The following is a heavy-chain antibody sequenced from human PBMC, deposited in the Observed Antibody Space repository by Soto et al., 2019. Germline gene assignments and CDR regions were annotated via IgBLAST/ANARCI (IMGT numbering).Heavy chain of an antibody. J-gene: IGHJ6*03. D-gene: IGHD2-2*01. CDR2: ISAYNGNT. CDR1: GYTFTSYG. Sequence: ASVKVSCKASGYTFTSYGISWVRQAPGQGLEWMGWISAYNGNTNYAQKLQGRATMTTDTSTSTAYMELRSLRSDDTAVYYCARWRPADYYYYMAVWGKGTTVTVSS. CDR3: ARWRPADYYYYMAV. V-gene: IGHV1-18*01.